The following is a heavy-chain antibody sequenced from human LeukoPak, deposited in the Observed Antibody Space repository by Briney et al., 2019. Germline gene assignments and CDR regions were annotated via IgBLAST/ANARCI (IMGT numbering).Heavy chain of an antibody. CDR2: ISSSGSTI. CDR3: ARVMYYYGSGNCRDY. D-gene: IGHD3-10*01. J-gene: IGHJ4*02. Sequence: GGSLRLSCAASGFTFSYYEMNWIRQAPGKGLEWVSYISSSGSTIYYADSVKGRFTISRDNAKNSLFLQMNSLRAEDTAVYYCARVMYYYGSGNCRDYWGQGTLVTVSS. CDR1: GFTFSYYE. V-gene: IGHV3-48*03.